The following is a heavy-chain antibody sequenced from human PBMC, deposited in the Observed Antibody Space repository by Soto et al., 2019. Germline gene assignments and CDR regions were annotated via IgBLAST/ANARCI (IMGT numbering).Heavy chain of an antibody. Sequence: SVKVSCKASGGTFSRYAISWVRQAPGQGLEWMGGIIPIFGTANYAQKFQGRVTITADESTSTAYMELSSLRSEDTAVYYCARDVRDGYGHYFDYWGQGTLVTVSS. CDR2: IIPIFGTA. CDR3: ARDVRDGYGHYFDY. J-gene: IGHJ4*02. D-gene: IGHD5-12*01. CDR1: GGTFSRYA. V-gene: IGHV1-69*13.